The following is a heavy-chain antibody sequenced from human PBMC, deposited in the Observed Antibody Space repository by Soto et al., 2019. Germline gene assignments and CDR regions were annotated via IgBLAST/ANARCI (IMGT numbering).Heavy chain of an antibody. D-gene: IGHD6-13*01. CDR1: GFSLSTSGVG. Sequence: QITLKESGPTLVKPTQTLTLTCTFSGFSLSTSGVGVGWIRQPPGKALEWLALIYWNDDKRYSPSLKSRLTSTKDTSKSQVVLTMTNMDPVDTATYYCARIQGSSWFGYWGQGTLVTVSS. V-gene: IGHV2-5*01. CDR2: IYWNDDK. CDR3: ARIQGSSWFGY. J-gene: IGHJ4*02.